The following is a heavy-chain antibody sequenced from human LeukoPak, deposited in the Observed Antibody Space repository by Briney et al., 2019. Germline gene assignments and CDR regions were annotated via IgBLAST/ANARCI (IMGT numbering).Heavy chain of an antibody. CDR2: MNPNSGNT. CDR1: GYTFTSYD. V-gene: IGHV1-8*01. Sequence: ASVKVSCKASGYTFTSYDINWVRQATGQGLEWMGWMNPNSGNTGYAQKFQGRVTMTRNTSISTAYMELSSLRSEDTAVYYCARSMITFGGVPLTDVWGKGTTVTISS. D-gene: IGHD3-16*01. J-gene: IGHJ6*04. CDR3: ARSMITFGGVPLTDV.